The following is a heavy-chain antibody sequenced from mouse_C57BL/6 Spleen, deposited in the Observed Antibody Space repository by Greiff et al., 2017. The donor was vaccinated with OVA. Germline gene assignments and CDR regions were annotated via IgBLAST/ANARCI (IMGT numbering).Heavy chain of an antibody. CDR1: GFTFSSYA. V-gene: IGHV5-9-1*02. CDR3: TREGGYDRYAMDY. Sequence: EVQVVESGEGLVKPGGSLKLSCAASGFTFSSYAMSWVRQTPEKRLEWVAYISSGGDYIYYADTVKGRFTISRDNARNTLYLQMSSLKSEDTAMYYCTREGGYDRYAMDYWGQGTSVTVSS. D-gene: IGHD2-2*01. CDR2: ISSGGDYI. J-gene: IGHJ4*01.